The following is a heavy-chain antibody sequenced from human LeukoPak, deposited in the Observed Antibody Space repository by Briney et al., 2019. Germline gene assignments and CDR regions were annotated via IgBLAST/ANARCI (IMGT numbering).Heavy chain of an antibody. CDR1: GFTFSSYS. CDR3: AKDFQVWTGHRYFQH. CDR2: IKSKTDGGTT. D-gene: IGHD5-18*01. V-gene: IGHV3-15*01. J-gene: IGHJ1*01. Sequence: PGGSLRLSCAASGFTFSSYSMNWVRQAPGKGLEWVGRIKSKTDGGTTDYAAPVKGRFTISRDNSKNTLYLQMNSLRAEDTAVYYCAKDFQVWTGHRYFQHWGQGTLVTVSS.